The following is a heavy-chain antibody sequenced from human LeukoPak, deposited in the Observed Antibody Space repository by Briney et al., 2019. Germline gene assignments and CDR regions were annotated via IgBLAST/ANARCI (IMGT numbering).Heavy chain of an antibody. D-gene: IGHD4-17*01. CDR3: AREAYGDYFFDY. V-gene: IGHV3-48*02. J-gene: IGHJ4*02. Sequence: TGGSLRLPCAASGFTFSSYAMTWVRQAPGKGLEWVSYVSASSATILYADSIKGRFIISRDNAKNSLYLQMTSLRDEDTAVYYCAREAYGDYFFDYWGQGTLVTVSS. CDR2: VSASSATI. CDR1: GFTFSSYA.